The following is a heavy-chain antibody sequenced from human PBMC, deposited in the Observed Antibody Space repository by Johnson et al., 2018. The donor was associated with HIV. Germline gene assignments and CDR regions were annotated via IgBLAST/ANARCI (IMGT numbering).Heavy chain of an antibody. D-gene: IGHD3-22*01. Sequence: QELLVESGGGVVQPGRSLRLSCAASGFSFSTYNMHWVRHAPGRGLEWVAFISYSGSDTYYVDSVRGRFTISRDNSKNTLYLQMNSLRAGDTAVYYCARVSSGGAFDIWGQGTMVTVSS. J-gene: IGHJ3*02. CDR1: GFSFSTYN. CDR2: ISYSGSDT. CDR3: ARVSSGGAFDI. V-gene: IGHV3-30*03.